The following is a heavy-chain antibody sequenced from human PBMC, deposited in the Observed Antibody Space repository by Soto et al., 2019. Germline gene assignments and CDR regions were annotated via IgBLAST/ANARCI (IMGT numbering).Heavy chain of an antibody. Sequence: EVQLVESGGGLVKPGGSLRLSCVTSRFTFSYAWMSWVRQAPGKGLEWVARVKSKDDGGTTDYAAPVKGRFSISRDDARTTLYLQMNSLTIEDTAIYYCTDFAHWGHGTSVTVSS. J-gene: IGHJ4*01. CDR3: TDFAH. CDR1: RFTFSYAW. V-gene: IGHV3-15*01. CDR2: VKSKDDGGTT.